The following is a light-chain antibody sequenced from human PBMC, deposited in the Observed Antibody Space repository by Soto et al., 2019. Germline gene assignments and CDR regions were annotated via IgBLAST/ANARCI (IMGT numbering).Light chain of an antibody. J-gene: IGLJ1*01. V-gene: IGLV1-47*01. CDR3: AAGDDSLSGPYV. CDR1: SSNIGSNY. CDR2: RNN. Sequence: QSVLTQPPSASGTPGQRVTISCSGSSSNIGSNYVYWYQQLPGTAPKLLIYRNNQRPSGVPDRFSGSKSGTSASLAISGLRSEDEADYYCAAGDDSLSGPYVFGTGTKV.